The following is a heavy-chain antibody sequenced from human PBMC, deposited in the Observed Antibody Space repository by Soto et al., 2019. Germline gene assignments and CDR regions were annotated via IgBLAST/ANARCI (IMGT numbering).Heavy chain of an antibody. Sequence: GESLKISCKASGYSFSTFWIGWVRQMPGEGLEWMGIIYPGDSDTRYRPSFQGQVTISADKSVNTAFLQWSSLKVSNTAMYYCARSGRNGYYGMDVWGQGTTVAVSS. D-gene: IGHD1-26*01. CDR3: ARSGRNGYYGMDV. V-gene: IGHV5-51*01. CDR1: GYSFSTFW. J-gene: IGHJ6*02. CDR2: IYPGDSDT.